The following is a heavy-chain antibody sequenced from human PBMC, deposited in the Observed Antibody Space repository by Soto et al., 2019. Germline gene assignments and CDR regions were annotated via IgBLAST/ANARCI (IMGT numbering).Heavy chain of an antibody. Sequence: GSLRLSCAASGFTFSSYGMHWVRQAPGKGLEWVAVISYDGSNKYYADSVKGRFTISRDNSKNTLYLQMNSLRAEDTAVYYCATKSGSLDYWGQGTLVTVSS. V-gene: IGHV3-30*03. CDR3: ATKSGSLDY. J-gene: IGHJ4*02. CDR2: ISYDGSNK. CDR1: GFTFSSYG. D-gene: IGHD1-26*01.